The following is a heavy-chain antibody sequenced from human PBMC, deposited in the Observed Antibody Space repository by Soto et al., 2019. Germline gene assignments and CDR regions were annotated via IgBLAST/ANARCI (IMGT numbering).Heavy chain of an antibody. J-gene: IGHJ3*02. CDR1: GFTFSSYG. CDR2: IWYDGSNK. V-gene: IGHV3-33*01. Sequence: GGSLRLSCAVSGFTFSSYGMHWVRQAPGKGLEWVAVIWYDGSNKYYADSVKGRFTISRDNSKNTLYLQMNSLRAEDTAVYYCARDDPLIAFDIWGQGTMVTVSS. CDR3: ARDDPLIAFDI.